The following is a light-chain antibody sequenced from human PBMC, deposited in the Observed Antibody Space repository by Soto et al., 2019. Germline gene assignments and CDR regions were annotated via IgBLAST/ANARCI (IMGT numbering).Light chain of an antibody. CDR2: AAS. CDR3: QQTYSTLSIT. V-gene: IGKV1-39*01. Sequence: DIQMTQSPSSLSASVGDRVTITCRASESIARHLNWYQQKPGKAPNLLIYAASSLQNGVPSRFRGGGAWTDFTLTINNLQPEDFATYYCQQTYSTLSITFGQGTRLELK. CDR1: ESIARH. J-gene: IGKJ5*01.